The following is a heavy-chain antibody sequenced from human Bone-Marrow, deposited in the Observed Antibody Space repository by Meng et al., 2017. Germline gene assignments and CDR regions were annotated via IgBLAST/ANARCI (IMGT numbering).Heavy chain of an antibody. V-gene: IGHV4-31*03. CDR3: ARGPLSAAGTMGYFQH. J-gene: IGHJ1*01. CDR2: IYYSGST. D-gene: IGHD6-13*01. CDR1: GGSISSGGYY. Sequence: QRHAPDSVPGMVNPSQTLSLTCTVSGGSISSGGYYWSWIRQHPGKGLEWIGYIYYSGSTYYNPSLKSRVTISVDTSKNQFSLKLSSVTAADTAVYYCARGPLSAAGTMGYFQHWGQGTLVTVFS.